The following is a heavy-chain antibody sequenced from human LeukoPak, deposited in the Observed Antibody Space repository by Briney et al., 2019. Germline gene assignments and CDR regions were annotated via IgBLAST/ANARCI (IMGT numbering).Heavy chain of an antibody. J-gene: IGHJ4*02. CDR3: VRGADTGYSSDS. CDR2: INSDGRST. Sequence: PGGSLRLSCVASGFTFSRYWMHWVRQAPGKGLVWVSRINSDGRSTNYADSVKGRFSISRDNAANTLYLQMNSLRVEDTAVYYCVRGADTGYSSDSWGQGTLVTVSS. V-gene: IGHV3-74*01. D-gene: IGHD3-9*01. CDR1: GFTFSRYW.